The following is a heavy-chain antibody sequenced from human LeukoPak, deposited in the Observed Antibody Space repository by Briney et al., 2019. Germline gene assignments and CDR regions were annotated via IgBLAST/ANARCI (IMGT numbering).Heavy chain of an antibody. CDR3: ATRPYNSAWSSFLPYFDY. Sequence: TGGSLRLSCEASGFTFSSYGIHWVRQAPGKGLEWMAVISHDGGNEYYAGSVKGRFTISRDNSKNTLYLQMNSLRGEDTAVYYCATRPYNSAWSSFLPYFDYWGQGTLVTVSS. CDR2: ISHDGGNE. CDR1: GFTFSSYG. D-gene: IGHD6-19*01. J-gene: IGHJ4*02. V-gene: IGHV3-30*03.